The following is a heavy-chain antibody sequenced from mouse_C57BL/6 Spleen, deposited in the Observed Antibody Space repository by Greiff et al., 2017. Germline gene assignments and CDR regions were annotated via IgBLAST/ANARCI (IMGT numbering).Heavy chain of an antibody. CDR2: INPNNGGT. J-gene: IGHJ2*01. CDR1: GYTFTDYY. D-gene: IGHD1-3*01. V-gene: IGHV1-26*01. CDR3: ARYKGFDY. Sequence: EVKLQQSGPELVKPGASVKISCKASGYTFTDYYMNWVKQSHGKSLEWIGDINPNNGGTSYNQKFKGKATLTVDKSSSTAYMELRSLTSEDSAVYYCARYKGFDYWGQGTTLTVSS.